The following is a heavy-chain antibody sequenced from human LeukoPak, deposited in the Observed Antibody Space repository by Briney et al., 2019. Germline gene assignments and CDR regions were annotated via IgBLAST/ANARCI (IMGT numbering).Heavy chain of an antibody. D-gene: IGHD6-6*01. CDR3: ARMEYSSSSGIDY. CDR1: GFTFSSYA. Sequence: PGGSLRLSCAASGFTFSSYAMSWVRQAPGKGLEWVSGINWNGGSTDYADSVKGRFTISRDNAKNSLYLQMNSLRAEDTAVYYCARMEYSSSSGIDYWGQGTLVTVSS. J-gene: IGHJ4*02. CDR2: INWNGGST. V-gene: IGHV3-20*04.